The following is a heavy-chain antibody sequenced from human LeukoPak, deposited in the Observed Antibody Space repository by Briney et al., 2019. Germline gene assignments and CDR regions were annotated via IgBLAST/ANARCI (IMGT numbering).Heavy chain of an antibody. D-gene: IGHD5-18*01. J-gene: IGHJ4*02. Sequence: GGSLRLSCTASGFTFSSYWMSWIRQAPGKGLECVANIKQDGSEKYYVDSVKGRFTISRDNAKNSLYLQMNSLRAEDTAVYYCARDTGGGYSCYDCWGQGTLVTVSS. V-gene: IGHV3-7*01. CDR3: ARDTGGGYSCYDC. CDR1: GFTFSSYW. CDR2: IKQDGSEK.